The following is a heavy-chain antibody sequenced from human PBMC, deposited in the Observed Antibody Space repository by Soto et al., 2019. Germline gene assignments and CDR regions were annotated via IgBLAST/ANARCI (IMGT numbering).Heavy chain of an antibody. CDR2: INAGNVNT. Sequence: QAQLVQSGAGEKKPGASVKVSCKASGYTFTSYAMHWVRQAPGQRLEWMGWINAGNVNTKYSQKFQGRVTITRDTSASTAYMELSSLRSEDTAVYYCARSIVVVTALDYWGQGTLVTVSS. CDR1: GYTFTSYA. J-gene: IGHJ4*02. CDR3: ARSIVVVTALDY. D-gene: IGHD2-21*02. V-gene: IGHV1-3*05.